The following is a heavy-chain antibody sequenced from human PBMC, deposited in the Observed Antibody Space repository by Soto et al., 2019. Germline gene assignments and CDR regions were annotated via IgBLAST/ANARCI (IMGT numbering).Heavy chain of an antibody. Sequence: SETLSLTCTVSGGSISSSSYYWGWIRQPPGKGLEWIGSIYYSGSTYYNPSLKSRVTISVDTSKNQFSLKLSSVTAADTAVYYCARDKITGLFDNWGQGTLVTVSS. CDR1: GGSISSSSYY. V-gene: IGHV4-39*02. D-gene: IGHD2-8*02. CDR2: IYYSGST. J-gene: IGHJ4*02. CDR3: ARDKITGLFDN.